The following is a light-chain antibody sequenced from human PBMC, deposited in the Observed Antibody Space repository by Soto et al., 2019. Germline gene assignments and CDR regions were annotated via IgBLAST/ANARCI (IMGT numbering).Light chain of an antibody. J-gene: IGLJ1*01. CDR2: SNY. V-gene: IGLV1-44*01. CDR1: SSNIESNT. CDR3: AGREARLNGYV. Sequence: QSVLTQPPSASGTHGQRVTLSCSGSSSNIESNTVTWYQQLPGTAPKLVIYSNYDRPSGVPDRFSGSTSGTSASLVIRGLYSEDEAAYYGAGREARLNGYVFGGGTKVT.